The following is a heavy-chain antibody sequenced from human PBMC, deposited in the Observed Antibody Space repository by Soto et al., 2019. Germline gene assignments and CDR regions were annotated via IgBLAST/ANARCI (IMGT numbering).Heavy chain of an antibody. CDR1: GFTFSDYY. J-gene: IGHJ6*02. CDR2: ISSSSSYT. D-gene: IGHD5-18*01. Sequence: PGGSLRLSCAASGFTFSDYYMSWIRQAPGKGLEWVSYISSSSSYTNYADSVKGRFTISRDNAKNSLYLQMNSLRAEDTAVYYCARDTLGYSYGSTPYYYYGMDVWGQGTTVTVSS. CDR3: ARDTLGYSYGSTPYYYYGMDV. V-gene: IGHV3-11*06.